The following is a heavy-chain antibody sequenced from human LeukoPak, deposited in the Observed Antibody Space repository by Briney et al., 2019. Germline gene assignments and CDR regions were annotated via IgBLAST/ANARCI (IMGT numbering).Heavy chain of an antibody. Sequence: SQTLSLTCAISGDSVSRNTAGWNWIRQSPSRGLEWLGRTYYRSKWYSDFAPSVRNRITINPDTSKNQFSLKLSSVTAADTAVYYCARGNRSRGAFDIWGQGTMVTVSS. CDR3: ARGNRSRGAFDI. D-gene: IGHD3-10*01. CDR2: TYYRSKWYS. CDR1: GDSVSRNTAG. J-gene: IGHJ3*02. V-gene: IGHV6-1*01.